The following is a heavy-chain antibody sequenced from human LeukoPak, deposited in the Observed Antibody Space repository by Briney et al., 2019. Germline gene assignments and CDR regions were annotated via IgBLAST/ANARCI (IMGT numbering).Heavy chain of an antibody. CDR1: GFTFSSYS. CDR2: ISPSGGIK. CDR3: AKDDAWGRYKD. V-gene: IGHV3-23*01. Sequence: GGSLRLSCAASGFTFSSYSMNWVRQAPGKGLEWVSGISPSGGIKYYTDSVKGRFTISRDNSKHTVSLQINSLRGEDTAVYYCAKDDAWGRYKDWGQGTLVTVSS. D-gene: IGHD3-16*01. J-gene: IGHJ1*01.